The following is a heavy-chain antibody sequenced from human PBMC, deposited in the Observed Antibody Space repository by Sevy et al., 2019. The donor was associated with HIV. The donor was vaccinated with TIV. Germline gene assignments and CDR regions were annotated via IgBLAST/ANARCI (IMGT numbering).Heavy chain of an antibody. CDR1: GGSVSSGSYY. V-gene: IGHV4-61*01. Sequence: SETLSLTCTVSGGSVSSGSYYWSWIRQPPGKGLEWIGYIYYSGSTNYNPSLKGRVTISVDTSKNQFSLKLSSVTAADTAVYYCARDVGAGFDYWGQGTLVTVSS. J-gene: IGHJ4*02. CDR2: IYYSGST. CDR3: ARDVGAGFDY.